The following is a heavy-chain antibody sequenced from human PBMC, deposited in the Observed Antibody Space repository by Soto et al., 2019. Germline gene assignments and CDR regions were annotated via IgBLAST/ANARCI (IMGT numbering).Heavy chain of an antibody. D-gene: IGHD2-21*02. CDR2: ISSNGGST. CDR1: GFTFSSYA. CDR3: VKGTVVVTAKGGFDI. Sequence: PGGSLRLSCSASGFTFSSYAMHWVRQAPGKGPEYVSAISSNGGSTYYADSVKGRFTISRDNSKNTLYLQMSSLRAEDTAVYYCVKGTVVVTAKGGFDIWGQGTMVTVSS. V-gene: IGHV3-64D*08. J-gene: IGHJ3*02.